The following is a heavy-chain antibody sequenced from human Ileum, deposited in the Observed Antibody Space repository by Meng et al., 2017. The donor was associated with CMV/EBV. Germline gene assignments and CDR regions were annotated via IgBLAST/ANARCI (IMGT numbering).Heavy chain of an antibody. J-gene: IGHJ4*02. CDR1: GFTFDDYA. Sequence: SLKISCAASGFTFDDYAMHWVRQAPGKGLEWVSGISWNSGSIGYADSVKGRFTISRDNAKNILYLQVDSLRHEDTAIYYCARAGGASGTDLDNWGQGTLVTVSS. CDR2: ISWNSGSI. D-gene: IGHD1-1*01. CDR3: ARAGGASGTDLDN. V-gene: IGHV3-9*01.